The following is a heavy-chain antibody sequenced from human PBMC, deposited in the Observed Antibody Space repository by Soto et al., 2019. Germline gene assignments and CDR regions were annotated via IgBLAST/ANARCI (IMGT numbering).Heavy chain of an antibody. CDR2: IIPIFGTA. V-gene: IGHV1-69*06. Sequence: QVQLVQSGAEVKKPGSSVKVSCKASGGTFSSYAISWVRQAPGQGLEWMGGIIPIFGTANYAQKFQGRVTITADKSTSTAYMELSSLRSEDTAVYYCARCAAARPPSSFCYYYGMDVWGQGTTVTVSS. CDR1: GGTFSSYA. J-gene: IGHJ6*02. CDR3: ARCAAARPPSSFCYYYGMDV. D-gene: IGHD6-6*01.